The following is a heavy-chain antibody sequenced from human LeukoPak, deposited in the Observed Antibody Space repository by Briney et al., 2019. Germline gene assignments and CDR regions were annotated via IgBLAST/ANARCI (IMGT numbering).Heavy chain of an antibody. CDR2: IIPIFGTA. D-gene: IGHD6-6*01. CDR1: GGTFSSYA. Sequence: GASVKVPCKASGGTFSSYAISWVRQAPGQGLEWMGGIIPIFGTANYAQKFQGRVTITTDESTSTAYMELSSLRSEDTAVYYCAKSSSPGGYYYYYMDVWGKGTTVTVSS. J-gene: IGHJ6*03. CDR3: AKSSSPGGYYYYYMDV. V-gene: IGHV1-69*05.